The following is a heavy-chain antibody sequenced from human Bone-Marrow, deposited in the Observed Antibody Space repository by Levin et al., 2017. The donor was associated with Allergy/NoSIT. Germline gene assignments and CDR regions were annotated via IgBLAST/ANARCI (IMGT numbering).Heavy chain of an antibody. Sequence: PGGSLRLSCAASGFALSSFDMNWVRQAPGKGPEWVSAITARGGKTYYADFVEGRFTISRDTSKNTVYLQMNSLRAEDTALSYCAKNPGTSRTFWGQGTLVSVSS. CDR2: ITARGGKT. D-gene: IGHD1-1*01. CDR3: AKNPGTSRTF. V-gene: IGHV3-23*01. J-gene: IGHJ4*02. CDR1: GFALSSFD.